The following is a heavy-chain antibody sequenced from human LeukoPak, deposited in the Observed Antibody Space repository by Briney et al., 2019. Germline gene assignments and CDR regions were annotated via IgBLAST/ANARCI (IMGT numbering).Heavy chain of an antibody. J-gene: IGHJ4*02. CDR3: ARGSALGRWELPELDY. Sequence: PSGTLSLTCAVSGGSISSSNWWSWVRQPPGKGLEWIGEIYHSGSTNYNPSLKSRVTISVDTSKNQFSLKLSSVTAADTAVYYCARGSALGRWELPELDYWGQGTLVTVSS. CDR1: GGSISSSNW. V-gene: IGHV4-4*02. CDR2: IYHSGST. D-gene: IGHD1-26*01.